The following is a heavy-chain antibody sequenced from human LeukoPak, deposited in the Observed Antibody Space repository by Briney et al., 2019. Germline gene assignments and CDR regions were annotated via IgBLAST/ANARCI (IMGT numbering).Heavy chain of an antibody. CDR1: GYTFTIYD. CDR2: MNPNSGNT. D-gene: IGHD6-13*01. J-gene: IGHJ4*02. Sequence: GASVKVSCKASGYTFTIYDINWVRQATGQGLEWMGWMNPNSGNTGYAQKFQGRVTMTRNTSISTAYMELSSLRSEDTAVYYCARWVHYIAAADYWGQGTLVTVSS. CDR3: ARWVHYIAAADY. V-gene: IGHV1-8*01.